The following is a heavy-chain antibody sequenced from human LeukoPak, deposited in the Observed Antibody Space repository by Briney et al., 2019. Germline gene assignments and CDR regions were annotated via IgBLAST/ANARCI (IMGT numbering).Heavy chain of an antibody. V-gene: IGHV4-59*01. CDR3: ARASSWYNFDY. CDR1: GGSISRYY. D-gene: IGHD6-13*01. Sequence: SETLSLTCTVSGGSISRYYWSWIRQPPGKGLEWIGYIYYSGSTNYNPSLKSRVTISVDTSKNQFSLTLSSVTAADSAVYYCARASSWYNFDYWGQGTLVTVSS. J-gene: IGHJ4*02. CDR2: IYYSGST.